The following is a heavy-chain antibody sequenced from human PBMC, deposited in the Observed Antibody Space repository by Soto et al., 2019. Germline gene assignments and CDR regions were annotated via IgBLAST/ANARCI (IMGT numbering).Heavy chain of an antibody. CDR2: IYYSGST. CDR1: GGSISSSSYY. CDR3: ASGYDILTGYPRGDYYGMDV. J-gene: IGHJ6*02. D-gene: IGHD3-9*01. Sequence: QLQLPESGPGLVKPSETLSLTCTVSGGSISSSSYYWGWIRQPPGKGLAWFGSIYYSGSTNYNPSLQSRVTISVDTSKNQFSLKLSSVTAADRAVYYCASGYDILTGYPRGDYYGMDVWGQGTTVTVSS. V-gene: IGHV4-39*01.